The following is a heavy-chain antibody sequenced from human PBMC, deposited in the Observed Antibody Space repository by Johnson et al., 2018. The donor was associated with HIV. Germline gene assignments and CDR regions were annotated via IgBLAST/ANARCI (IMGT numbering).Heavy chain of an antibody. D-gene: IGHD1-26*01. CDR2: ISNDGSNK. J-gene: IGHJ3*02. Sequence: VQLVESGGGVVQPGRSLRLSCAGSGFTFSSYGMHWVRQAPGKGLEWVALISNDGSNKYYADSVTGRFTISRDNSKNTAYLQMNSLKTEDTAVYYCTVHSGERTDHDAFDIWGQGTMVTVSS. CDR1: GFTFSSYG. CDR3: TVHSGERTDHDAFDI. V-gene: IGHV3-30*03.